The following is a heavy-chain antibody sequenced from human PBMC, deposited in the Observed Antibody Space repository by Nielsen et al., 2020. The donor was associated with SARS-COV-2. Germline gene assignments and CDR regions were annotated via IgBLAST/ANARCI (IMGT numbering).Heavy chain of an antibody. CDR1: GFGISNNY. V-gene: IGHV3-53*01. CDR2: FYSGGAT. CDR3: ARAIAPPVNYFDY. D-gene: IGHD6-6*01. J-gene: IGHJ4*02. Sequence: GESLKISCAASGFGISNNYMSWVRQAPGKGLEWVSTFYSGGATYYADSVQGRFTIFRDNSENTVHLKMNNLRADDTAVYYCARAIAPPVNYFDYWGQGTLVTVSS.